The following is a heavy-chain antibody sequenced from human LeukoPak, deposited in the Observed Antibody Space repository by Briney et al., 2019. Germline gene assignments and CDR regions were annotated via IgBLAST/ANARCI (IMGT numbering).Heavy chain of an antibody. CDR1: GFSFSNYY. CDR2: SRNKVNSYTT. D-gene: IGHD3-10*01. J-gene: IGHJ6*02. CDR3: VVSVAGVADPLYHYGLDV. Sequence: GGSLRLSCAASGFSFSNYYMVWVRQAPGKGLEWVGRSRNKVNSYTTEYDASVKRRFTISRDDSKNSLYLQMNSLKIEDTAVYYCVVSVAGVADPLYHYGLDVWGQGTTVTVSS. V-gene: IGHV3-72*01.